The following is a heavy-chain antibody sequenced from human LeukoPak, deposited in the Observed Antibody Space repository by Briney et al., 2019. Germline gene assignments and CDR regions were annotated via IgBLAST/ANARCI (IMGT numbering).Heavy chain of an antibody. D-gene: IGHD4-17*01. J-gene: IGHJ6*03. Sequence: GESLKISCKGSGYSFTSYWIGWVRQMPGKGLEWMVIIYPGDSDTRYSPSFQGQVTISADKSISTAYLQWSSLKASDTAMYYCARGGTDYGDYSFYYYYYMDVWGKGTTVTVSS. CDR2: IYPGDSDT. CDR1: GYSFTSYW. CDR3: ARGGTDYGDYSFYYYYYMDV. V-gene: IGHV5-51*01.